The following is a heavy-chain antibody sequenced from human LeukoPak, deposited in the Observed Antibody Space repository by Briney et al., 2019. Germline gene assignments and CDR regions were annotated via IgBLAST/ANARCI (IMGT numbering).Heavy chain of an antibody. V-gene: IGHV4-59*01. J-gene: IGHJ3*02. CDR3: ASVGDYGGNGDAFDI. Sequence: LPETLSLTCTVSGGSISSYYWSWIRQPPGKGLEWIGYIYYSGSTNYNPSLKSRVTISVDTSKNQFSLKLSSVTAADTAVYYCASVGDYGGNGDAFDIWGQGTMVTVSS. D-gene: IGHD4-23*01. CDR2: IYYSGST. CDR1: GGSISSYY.